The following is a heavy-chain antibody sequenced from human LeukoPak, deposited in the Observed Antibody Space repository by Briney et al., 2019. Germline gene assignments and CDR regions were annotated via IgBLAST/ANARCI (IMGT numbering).Heavy chain of an antibody. V-gene: IGHV3-48*01. CDR1: GFTFSSYS. J-gene: IGHJ4*02. Sequence: GGSLRLSCAASGFTFSSYSMNWVRQAPGKGLEWISYISSSSSTIYYADSVKGRFTISRDNAKNSLYLQMNSLRAEDTAVYYCATGAYTYGWNYWGQGTLVTVSS. CDR3: ATGAYTYGWNY. D-gene: IGHD5-18*01. CDR2: ISSSSSTI.